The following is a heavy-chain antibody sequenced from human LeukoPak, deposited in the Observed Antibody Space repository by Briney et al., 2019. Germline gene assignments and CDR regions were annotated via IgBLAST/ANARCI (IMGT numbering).Heavy chain of an antibody. CDR1: GFAFSRQA. CDR2: ISDSGDLT. Sequence: PGGSLRLSCAASGFAFSRQAMGWVRQAPGKGLEWVSVISDSGDLTYYADSVRGRFTISRDNSKNTLYLQMNSLRAEDTAVYYCAKERLNPSRYFDYWGQGALVTVSS. V-gene: IGHV3-23*01. D-gene: IGHD3-22*01. J-gene: IGHJ4*02. CDR3: AKERLNPSRYFDY.